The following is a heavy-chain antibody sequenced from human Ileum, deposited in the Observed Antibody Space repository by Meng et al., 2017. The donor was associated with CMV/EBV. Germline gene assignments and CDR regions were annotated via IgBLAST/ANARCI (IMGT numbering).Heavy chain of an antibody. D-gene: IGHD4-17*01. CDR1: GFTVSSNY. CDR3: ARYGQFYYYYGMDV. CDR2: IYSGGST. V-gene: IGHV3-66*02. Sequence: GGSLRLSCAASGFTVSSNYMSWVRQAPGKGLEWVSVIYSGGSTYYADSVKGRFTISRDNSKNTLYLQMNSLRAEDTAVYYCARYGQFYYYYGMDVWGQGTMVTVSS. J-gene: IGHJ6*02.